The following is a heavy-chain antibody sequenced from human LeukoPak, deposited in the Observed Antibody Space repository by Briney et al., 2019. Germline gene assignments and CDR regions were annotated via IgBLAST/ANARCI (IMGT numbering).Heavy chain of an antibody. CDR1: GYTFTSYG. V-gene: IGHV1-46*01. CDR2: INPSGGST. Sequence: ASVKVSCKASGYTFTSYGISWVRQAPGQGLEWMGIINPSGGSTSYAQKFQGRVTMTRDTSTSTVYMELSSLRSEDTAVYYCARGRNPITMVRGVTCPLGCYFDYWGQGTLVTVSS. D-gene: IGHD3-10*01. J-gene: IGHJ4*02. CDR3: ARGRNPITMVRGVTCPLGCYFDY.